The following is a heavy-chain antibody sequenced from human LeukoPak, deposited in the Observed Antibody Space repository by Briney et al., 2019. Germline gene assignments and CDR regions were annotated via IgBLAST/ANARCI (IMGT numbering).Heavy chain of an antibody. Sequence: GGSLRLSCAASGFTFSSYAMSWVRQAPGKGLEWVAVISYDGSNKYYADSVKGRFTISRDNSKNTLYLQMNSLRAEDTAVYYCAKDLRTDIVVVPAAPYYYGMDVWGQGTTVTVSS. J-gene: IGHJ6*02. CDR1: GFTFSSYA. V-gene: IGHV3-30*18. CDR3: AKDLRTDIVVVPAAPYYYGMDV. D-gene: IGHD2-2*01. CDR2: ISYDGSNK.